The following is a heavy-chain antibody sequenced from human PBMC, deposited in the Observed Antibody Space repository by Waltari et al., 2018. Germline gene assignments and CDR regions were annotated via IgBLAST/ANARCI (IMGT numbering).Heavy chain of an antibody. J-gene: IGHJ4*02. CDR1: GGSISSYY. Sequence: QVQLQESGPGLVKPSETLSLTCTVSGGSISSYYWSWIRQPPGKGLEWIGYIYYSGSTNYNPSLKSRVTISVDTSKNQFSLKLSSVTAADTAVYYCARAWESSRAAALIDYWGQGTLVTVSS. CDR2: IYYSGST. D-gene: IGHD6-13*01. V-gene: IGHV4-59*01. CDR3: ARAWESSRAAALIDY.